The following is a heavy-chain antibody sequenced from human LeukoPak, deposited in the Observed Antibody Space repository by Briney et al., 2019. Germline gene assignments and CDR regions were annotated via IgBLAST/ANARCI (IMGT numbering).Heavy chain of an antibody. J-gene: IGHJ4*02. Sequence: PGGSLRLSCAASGFTFSSYSMNWVRQAPGKGLEWVSSISSSSSYIYYADSVKGRFTISRDNAKNSLYLQMNSLRAEDTAVYYCARVSRSGYYGEYWGQGTLVTVSS. D-gene: IGHD3-3*01. CDR1: GFTFSSYS. CDR3: ARVSRSGYYGEY. V-gene: IGHV3-21*01. CDR2: ISSSSSYI.